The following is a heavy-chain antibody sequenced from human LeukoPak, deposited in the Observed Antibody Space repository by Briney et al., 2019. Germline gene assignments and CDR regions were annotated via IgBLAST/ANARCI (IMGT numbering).Heavy chain of an antibody. V-gene: IGHV1-8*01. CDR3: ARESDSSGWYDY. CDR1: GYTFTSYD. Sequence: ASVKVPCKASGYTFTSYDINWVRQATGQGLEWMGWMNPNSGNTGYAQKFQGRVTMTRNTSISTAYMELSSLRSEDTAVYYCARESDSSGWYDYWGQGTLVTVSS. J-gene: IGHJ4*02. CDR2: MNPNSGNT. D-gene: IGHD6-19*01.